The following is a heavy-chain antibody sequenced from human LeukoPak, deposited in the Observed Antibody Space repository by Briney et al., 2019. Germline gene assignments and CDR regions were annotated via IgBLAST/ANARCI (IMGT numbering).Heavy chain of an antibody. CDR3: ARTYSTSRGPSDAFDI. CDR2: INPNSGGT. D-gene: IGHD5/OR15-5a*01. V-gene: IGHV1-2*02. CDR1: GSTFTGCY. Sequence: ASVKVSCKASGSTFTGCYMHWVRQAPGQGHEWMGWINPNSGGTNYAQKFQGRVTMTRDTSISTAYMELSRLRSDDTAVYYCARTYSTSRGPSDAFDIWGQGTMVTVSS. J-gene: IGHJ3*02.